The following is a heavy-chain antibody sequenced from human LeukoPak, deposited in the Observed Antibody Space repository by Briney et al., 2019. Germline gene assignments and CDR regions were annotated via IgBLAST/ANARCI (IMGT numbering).Heavy chain of an antibody. J-gene: IGHJ4*02. D-gene: IGHD3-22*01. CDR2: IIPILGIA. CDR1: GGTFSSYA. CDR3: ARDSGVVVIRPFDY. Sequence: SVKVSCKASGGTFSSYAMSWVRQAPGQGLEWMGRIIPILGIANYAQKFQGRVTITADKSTSTAYMELSSLRSEDTAVYYCARDSGVVVIRPFDYWGQGTLVTVSS. V-gene: IGHV1-69*04.